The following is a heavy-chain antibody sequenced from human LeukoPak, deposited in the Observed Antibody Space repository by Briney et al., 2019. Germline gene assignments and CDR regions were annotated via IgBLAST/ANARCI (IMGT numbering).Heavy chain of an antibody. J-gene: IGHJ6*02. V-gene: IGHV3-23*01. Sequence: PGGSLRLSCAASGFTFSTYGMSWVRQAPGKGLEWVSSISGSGGTTYYADSVKGRFAISRDISKNTLYLQMNSLRAEDTAVYYCARERVDYGDWSRYYHYGMDVWGQGTTVTVTS. CDR1: GFTFSTYG. CDR3: ARERVDYGDWSRYYHYGMDV. CDR2: ISGSGGTT. D-gene: IGHD4-17*01.